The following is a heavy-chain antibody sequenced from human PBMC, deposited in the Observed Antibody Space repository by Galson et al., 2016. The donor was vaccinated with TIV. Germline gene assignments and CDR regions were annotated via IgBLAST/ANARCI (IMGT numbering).Heavy chain of an antibody. CDR3: ARDRRTYSLNGAFEI. J-gene: IGHJ3*02. CDR1: GGSFSGHY. CDR2: ISYYGTT. Sequence: LTCAVYGGSFSGHYWSWIRQSPGKGLEWIGTISYYGTTFSNPSLKTHFTISLDTTKNQFSLKLSSVTAADTAIYYCARDRRTYSLNGAFEIWGPGTMVTVSS. V-gene: IGHV4-34*09. D-gene: IGHD3-10*01.